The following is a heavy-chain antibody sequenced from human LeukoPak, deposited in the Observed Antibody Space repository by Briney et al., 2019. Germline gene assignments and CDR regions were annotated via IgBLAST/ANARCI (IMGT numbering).Heavy chain of an antibody. CDR2: IYYSGST. CDR3: ARHFSAAGTGFFDY. D-gene: IGHD6-13*01. Sequence: SETLSLTCTVSGGSISSYYWSWIRQPPGKGLEWIGYIYYSGSTNYNPSLKSRVTISVDTSKNQFSLKLSSVTAADTAVYYCARHFSAAGTGFFDYWVQGTLVTVSS. V-gene: IGHV4-59*08. CDR1: GGSISSYY. J-gene: IGHJ4*02.